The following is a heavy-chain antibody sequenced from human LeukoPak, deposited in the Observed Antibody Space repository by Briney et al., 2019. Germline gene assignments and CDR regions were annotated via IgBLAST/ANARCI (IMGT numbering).Heavy chain of an antibody. D-gene: IGHD6-13*01. V-gene: IGHV5-51*01. CDR1: GYSFSNYW. CDR2: IYPGDSDT. CDR3: ARPSAAGSYYSGMDV. Sequence: PGESLKISCKGSGYSFSNYWIGWVRQMPGKGLEWMGIIYPGDSDTRYSPSFQGQVTISVDKPISTAYLQWSSLKASDTAMYYCARPSAAGSYYSGMDVWGKGTTVTVSS. J-gene: IGHJ6*04.